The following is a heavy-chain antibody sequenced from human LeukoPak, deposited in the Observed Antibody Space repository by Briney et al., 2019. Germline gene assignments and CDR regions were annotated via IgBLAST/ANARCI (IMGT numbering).Heavy chain of an antibody. CDR2: INPNSGGT. CDR3: ARDSCSSTSCLSIDDY. CDR1: GYTFSGYY. D-gene: IGHD2-2*01. V-gene: IGHV1-2*02. Sequence: ASAKVSCKASGYTFSGYYMHWVRQAPGQGLEWMGWINPNSGGTNYAQKFQGRVTMTRDTSISTAYMELSRLSSDDTGVYYCARDSCSSTSCLSIDDYWGQGTLVTVSS. J-gene: IGHJ4*02.